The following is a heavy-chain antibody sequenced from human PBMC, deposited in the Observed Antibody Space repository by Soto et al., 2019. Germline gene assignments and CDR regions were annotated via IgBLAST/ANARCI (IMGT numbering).Heavy chain of an antibody. D-gene: IGHD2-15*01. CDR2: IIHIFGTA. CDR3: ARSCSGGSCYSGYYYYGMDV. V-gene: IGHV1-69*01. Sequence: QVQLVQSGAEVKKTGSSVKVSCKASGGTFSSYAISWVRQAPGQGLEWMGGIIHIFGTANYAQKFQGRVTITADESTSTAYMELSSLRSEDTAVYYCARSCSGGSCYSGYYYYGMDVWGQGTTVTVSS. CDR1: GGTFSSYA. J-gene: IGHJ6*02.